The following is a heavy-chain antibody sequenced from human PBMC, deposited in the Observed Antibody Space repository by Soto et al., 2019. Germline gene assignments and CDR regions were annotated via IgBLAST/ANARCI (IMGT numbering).Heavy chain of an antibody. J-gene: IGHJ4*02. V-gene: IGHV3-21*01. Sequence: EVQLVESVGGLVKPGGSLRLSCAASGFTFSSYSMNWVRQAPGKGLEWVSSISSSSSYIYYADSVKGRFTISRDNAKNSLYLQMNCLRAEDTAVYYCASRGEGELPGALDYWGQGTLVTVSS. CDR1: GFTFSSYS. D-gene: IGHD1-26*01. CDR2: ISSSSSYI. CDR3: ASRGEGELPGALDY.